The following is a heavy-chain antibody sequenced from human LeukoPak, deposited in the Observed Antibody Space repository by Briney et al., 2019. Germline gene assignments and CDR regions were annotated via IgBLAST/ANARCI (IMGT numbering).Heavy chain of an antibody. CDR3: ARERTVSIAAAGTFDY. CDR2: IYYSGST. V-gene: IGHV4-39*07. CDR1: GGSISSSSYY. D-gene: IGHD6-13*01. J-gene: IGHJ4*02. Sequence: PSETLSLTCTVSGGSISSSSYYWGWIRQPPGKGLERIGSIYYSGSTYYIPSLKSRVTISVDTSKNQFSLKLSSVTAADTAVYYCARERTVSIAAAGTFDYWGQGTLVTVSS.